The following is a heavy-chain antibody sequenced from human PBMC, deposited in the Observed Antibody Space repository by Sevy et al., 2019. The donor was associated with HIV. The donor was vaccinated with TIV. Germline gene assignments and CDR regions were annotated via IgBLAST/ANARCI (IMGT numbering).Heavy chain of an antibody. CDR3: TRDLPPSATIVPHFDY. CDR1: GFSFSSYE. D-gene: IGHD2-21*01. V-gene: IGHV3-48*03. Sequence: GGSLRLSCAASGFSFSSYEMNWVRQAPGKGLEWVSSITSSGSNIYYSDSVKGRFTISRDNAKNSLYLQMNSLRAKDTALYYCTRDLPPSATIVPHFDYWGQGTLVTVSS. J-gene: IGHJ4*02. CDR2: ITSSGSNI.